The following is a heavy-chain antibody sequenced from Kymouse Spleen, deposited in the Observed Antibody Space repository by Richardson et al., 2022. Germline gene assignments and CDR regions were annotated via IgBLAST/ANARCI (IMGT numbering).Heavy chain of an antibody. D-gene: IGHD3-10*01. CDR2: IYYSGST. J-gene: IGHJ6*02. V-gene: IGHV4-39*01. CDR1: GGSISSSSYY. Sequence: QLQLQESGPGLVKPSETLSLTCTVSGGSISSSSYYWGWIRQPPGKGLEWIGSIYYSGSTYYNPSLKSRVTISVDTSKNQFSLKLSSVTAADTAVYYCARLLWFGERDYGMDVWGQGTTVTVSS. CDR3: ARLLWFGERDYGMDV.